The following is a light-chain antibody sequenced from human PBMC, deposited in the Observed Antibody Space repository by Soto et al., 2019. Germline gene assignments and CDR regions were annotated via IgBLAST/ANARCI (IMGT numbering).Light chain of an antibody. CDR1: QTISSW. Sequence: DIQMTQSPSTLSGSVGDRVTITCRASQTISSWLAWYQQKPGKAPKLLIYNASTLKSGVPSRFSGSGSGTDFTLTISRLQPDDFATYYCQHYSSYSEAFGQGTKVELK. V-gene: IGKV1-5*03. CDR3: QHYSSYSEA. CDR2: NAS. J-gene: IGKJ1*01.